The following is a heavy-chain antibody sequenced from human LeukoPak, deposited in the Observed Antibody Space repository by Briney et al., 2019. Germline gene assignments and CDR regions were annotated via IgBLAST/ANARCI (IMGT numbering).Heavy chain of an antibody. J-gene: IGHJ4*02. CDR1: GLTFTNHG. D-gene: IGHD4-23*01. Sequence: GGSLRLSCVTSGLTFTNHGFHWLRQAADKGLEWVAFVRNDGFDTYHSNSVKGRFSISRDDSRNTVYLQMNSLRAEDTALYYCARDRGKDYFGDWGQGTQVTVSS. CDR2: VRNDGFDT. V-gene: IGHV3-30*02. CDR3: ARDRGKDYFGD.